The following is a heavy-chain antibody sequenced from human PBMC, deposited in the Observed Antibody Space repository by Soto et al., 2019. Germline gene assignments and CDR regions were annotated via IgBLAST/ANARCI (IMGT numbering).Heavy chain of an antibody. D-gene: IGHD4-4*01. V-gene: IGHV3-23*01. CDR3: AKEIGHSKPFDY. J-gene: IGHJ4*02. Sequence: EVQLLESGGGLVQPGGSLRLSWAAPELTLTSYGMNGFRQAPGKGLEWASAFSSSGTAPYYADSVKGRFTSSRDNSKNTLFLQMNSLRAEDTAVYYCAKEIGHSKPFDYWGQGTLVTVSS. CDR2: FSSSGTAP. CDR1: ELTLTSYG.